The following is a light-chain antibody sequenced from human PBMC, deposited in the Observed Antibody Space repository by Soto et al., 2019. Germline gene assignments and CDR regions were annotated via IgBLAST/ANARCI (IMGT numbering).Light chain of an antibody. CDR1: SSNIGAGYD. CDR2: YNT. J-gene: IGLJ2*01. Sequence: QLVLTQPPSVSGAPGQRVTISCTGSSSNIGAGYDVHWYQQLPGTAPKLLIYYNTNRPSGVPDRFSGSKSGTSASLAIAGLQGADEADYYCQSYDSSLSGVVFGGGTQLTVL. CDR3: QSYDSSLSGVV. V-gene: IGLV1-40*01.